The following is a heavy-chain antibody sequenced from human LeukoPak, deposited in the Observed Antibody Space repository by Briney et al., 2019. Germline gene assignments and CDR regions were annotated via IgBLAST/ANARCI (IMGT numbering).Heavy chain of an antibody. CDR1: GLNFNTHW. CDR3: VGGDSFDI. V-gene: IGHV3-7*01. D-gene: IGHD4-23*01. J-gene: IGHJ3*02. Sequence: GGSLRLSCEASGLNFNTHWMYWVRQAPGKGLEWVANIKQDGSKIHYVDSVKGRFTISRDNAENSLYLHMNSLRAEDTAVYYCVGGDSFDIWGQGTMVTVSS. CDR2: IKQDGSKI.